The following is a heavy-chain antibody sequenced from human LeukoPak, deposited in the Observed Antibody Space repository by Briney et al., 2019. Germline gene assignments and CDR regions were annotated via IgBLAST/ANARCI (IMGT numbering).Heavy chain of an antibody. Sequence: ASVKVSCKVSGYTLTELSMHWVRQAPGKGLEWMGGFDPEDGETIYAQKFQGRVTMTEDTSTDTAYMELSSLRSEDTAVYYCATDREVGRYYYDSSGYWKYWGQGALVTVSS. CDR3: ATDREVGRYYYDSSGYWKY. CDR1: GYTLTELS. J-gene: IGHJ4*02. V-gene: IGHV1-24*01. CDR2: FDPEDGET. D-gene: IGHD3-22*01.